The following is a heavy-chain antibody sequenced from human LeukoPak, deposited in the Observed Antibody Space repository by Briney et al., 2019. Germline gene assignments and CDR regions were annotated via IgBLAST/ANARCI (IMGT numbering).Heavy chain of an antibody. CDR2: IYWDDEK. CDR3: AHLYFYNSGGYSRAFDY. V-gene: IGHV2-5*02. Sequence: SGPTLVKPTQTLTLTCTFSGFSLTTNGVGVGWIRQPPGKALEGLALIYWDDEKRYSPSLRTRLTITKDTSKSQVVLTLTNMDPVDTATYYCAHLYFYNSGGYSRAFDYWGQGTQVTVSS. CDR1: GFSLTTNGVG. J-gene: IGHJ4*02. D-gene: IGHD3-22*01.